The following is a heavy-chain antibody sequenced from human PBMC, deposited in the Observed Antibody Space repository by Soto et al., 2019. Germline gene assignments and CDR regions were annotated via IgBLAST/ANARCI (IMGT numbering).Heavy chain of an antibody. CDR3: ARGDAVAGFFDY. D-gene: IGHD6-19*01. CDR1: GFTFSGYT. V-gene: IGHV3-21*01. J-gene: IGHJ4*02. CDR2: INGNSRYI. Sequence: EVQLVESGGGLVKPGGSLRLSCGTSGFTFSGYTLSWVRQAPGKGLEWVSSINGNSRYIYSADSVKGRFTISRDNANNSLYLPMNSLRAEDTAIYFCARGDAVAGFFDYWGQGTLVTVSS.